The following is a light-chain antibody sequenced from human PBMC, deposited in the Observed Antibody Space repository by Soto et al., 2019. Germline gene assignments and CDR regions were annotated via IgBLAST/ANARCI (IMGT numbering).Light chain of an antibody. J-gene: IGKJ5*01. CDR3: QQYNNWPPIT. CDR1: QSVRSN. Sequence: ETVMTQSPDTLSVSPGERATLSCWASQSVRSNLAWYQQKPGQAPRLLIYGASTRATGIPARFSGSGSGRDFTLTISSLQSEDFAVYYCQQYNNWPPITFGQGTRLEIK. CDR2: GAS. V-gene: IGKV3-15*01.